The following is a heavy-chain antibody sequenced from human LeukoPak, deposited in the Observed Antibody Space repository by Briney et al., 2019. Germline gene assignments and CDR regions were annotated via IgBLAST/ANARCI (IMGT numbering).Heavy chain of an antibody. V-gene: IGHV1-18*04. Sequence: ASVKVSCKASGYTFTGYYMHWVRQAPGQGLEWMGWISAYNGNTNYAQKLQGRVTMTTDTSTSTAYMELRSLRSDDTAVYYCARAVGYSSSWYYYYYYYMDVWGKGTTVTVSS. D-gene: IGHD6-13*01. CDR3: ARAVGYSSSWYYYYYYYMDV. CDR1: GYTFTGYY. J-gene: IGHJ6*03. CDR2: ISAYNGNT.